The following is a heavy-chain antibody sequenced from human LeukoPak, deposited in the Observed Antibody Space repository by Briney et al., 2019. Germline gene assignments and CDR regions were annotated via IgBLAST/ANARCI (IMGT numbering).Heavy chain of an antibody. CDR3: ARDSPVGDYVPLYYYYYYGMDV. CDR1: GYTFTSYY. Sequence: ASVKVYCKASGYTFTSYYMHWVRQAPGQGLEWMGIINPSGGSTSYAQKFQGRVTMTRDTSTSTVYMELSSLRSEDTAVYYCARDSPVGDYVPLYYYYYYGMDVWGQGTTVTVSS. D-gene: IGHD4-17*01. J-gene: IGHJ6*02. CDR2: INPSGGST. V-gene: IGHV1-46*01.